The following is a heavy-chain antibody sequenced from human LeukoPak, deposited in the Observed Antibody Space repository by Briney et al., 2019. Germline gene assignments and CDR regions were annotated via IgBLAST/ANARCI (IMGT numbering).Heavy chain of an antibody. CDR1: GFTFSSYS. CDR2: ISSSSSTI. J-gene: IGHJ6*03. Sequence: GGSLRLSCAASGFTFSSYSMNWVRQAPGKGLEWVSYISSSSSTIYYADSVKGRFTISRDNAKNSLYLQMNSLRAEDTAVYYCARVWELGVIYYYYYYMDVWGKGTTVTVSS. D-gene: IGHD1-26*01. V-gene: IGHV3-48*04. CDR3: ARVWELGVIYYYYYYMDV.